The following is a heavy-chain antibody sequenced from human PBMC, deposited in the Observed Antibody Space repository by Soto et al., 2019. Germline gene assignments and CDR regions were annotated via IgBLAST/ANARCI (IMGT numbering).Heavy chain of an antibody. V-gene: IGHV4-4*07. CDR2: ISATGTT. J-gene: IGHJ3*02. Sequence: QVQLRESGPGLVEPSETLSLTCTVSGDSMSSYYWSGIRQSAEKGLEWMGRISATGTTNDMPSRKSRITLSIDASKNQFSLNLKFVTAADTAVYFCARDQSGAADIWGQGTVVSVS. D-gene: IGHD7-27*01. CDR3: ARDQSGAADI. CDR1: GDSMSSYY.